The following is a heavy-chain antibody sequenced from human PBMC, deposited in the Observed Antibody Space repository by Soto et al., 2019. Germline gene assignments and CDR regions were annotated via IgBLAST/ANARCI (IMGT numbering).Heavy chain of an antibody. CDR3: ARAGRGKKAGYNGLVSLGY. D-gene: IGHD2-2*02. Sequence: QVQLVQSGAEVKTPGSSLKVSCTVSGSRFSNYVISWVRQAPGHGLEWLGRIIPIFNTTQYAQKFQGRVTITADKSTTTASLELSGLRSDDTAVYYCARAGRGKKAGYNGLVSLGYWGQGTLVTVSS. J-gene: IGHJ4*02. CDR2: IIPIFNTT. CDR1: GSRFSNYV. V-gene: IGHV1-69*06.